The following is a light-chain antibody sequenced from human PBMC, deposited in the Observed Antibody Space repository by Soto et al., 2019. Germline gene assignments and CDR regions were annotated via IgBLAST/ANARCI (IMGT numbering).Light chain of an antibody. CDR1: SSDY. V-gene: IGLV2-11*01. J-gene: IGLJ1*01. CDR2: DVY. Sequence: QSALTQPRSVSGSPGQSVTISCTGTSSDYVSWYQQHPGKAPKLMIYDVYIRPSGVPDRFSGSKSGITASLTISGLQAEDEADYFCCSYVGTDSSFVFGSGTKLTVL. CDR3: CSYVGTDSSFV.